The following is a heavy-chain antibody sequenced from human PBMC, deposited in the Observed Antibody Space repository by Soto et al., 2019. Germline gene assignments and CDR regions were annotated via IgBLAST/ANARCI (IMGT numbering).Heavy chain of an antibody. CDR2: ISGSGGST. V-gene: IGHV3-23*01. CDR3: AKARAY. CDR1: GLTFSGYA. Sequence: EVQLLESGGGLVQPGGPRRLSWAASGLTFSGYAISWFSQAPGKGLEWVSAISGSGGSTYYADSVKGRFTISRDNSKNTLYLQMNSLRAEDTAVYYCAKARAYWGQGTLVTVSS. J-gene: IGHJ4*02.